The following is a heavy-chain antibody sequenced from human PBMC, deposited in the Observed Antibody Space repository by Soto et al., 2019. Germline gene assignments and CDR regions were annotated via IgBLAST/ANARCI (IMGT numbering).Heavy chain of an antibody. Sequence: EVQLVESGGGSVQPGGSLRLSCTASGFTFNNYWMHWVRQVPGRGLVWVSHINSDGSGSSYVDSVKGRFTISRDNAKNTLYPQANSLRAEDTAVYYCARDDPGVGIDYWGQGTLVTVSS. CDR1: GFTFNNYW. V-gene: IGHV3-74*01. J-gene: IGHJ4*02. CDR3: ARDDPGVGIDY. D-gene: IGHD1-26*01. CDR2: INSDGSGS.